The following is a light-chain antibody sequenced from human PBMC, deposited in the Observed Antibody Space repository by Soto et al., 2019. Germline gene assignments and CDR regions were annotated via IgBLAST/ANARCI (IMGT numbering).Light chain of an antibody. Sequence: QSVLTQPASVSGSPGQSITISCTGTSSDVGGYNYVSWYQQHPGKAPKLMIYEVSNRPSGVSNRFSGSKSGNTASLTISGLQAKDEADYYCSSYTRSSTHWVFGGGTKLTVL. CDR2: EVS. J-gene: IGLJ3*02. V-gene: IGLV2-14*01. CDR3: SSYTRSSTHWV. CDR1: SSDVGGYNY.